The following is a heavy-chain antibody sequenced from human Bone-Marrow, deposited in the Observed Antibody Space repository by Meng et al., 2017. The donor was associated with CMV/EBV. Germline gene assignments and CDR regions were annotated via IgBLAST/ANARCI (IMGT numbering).Heavy chain of an antibody. CDR1: GYTFTGYY. CDR3: ARIKSAIAVAASFDY. CDR2: INPNSGAT. Sequence: ASVKVSCKASGYTFTGYYVQWVRQAPGQGLEWMGWINPNSGATNYEQKFQGRVTMTRDTPISTAYMELSRLRSDDTAVYYCARIKSAIAVAASFDYWGQGTLVTVSS. V-gene: IGHV1-2*02. D-gene: IGHD6-19*01. J-gene: IGHJ4*02.